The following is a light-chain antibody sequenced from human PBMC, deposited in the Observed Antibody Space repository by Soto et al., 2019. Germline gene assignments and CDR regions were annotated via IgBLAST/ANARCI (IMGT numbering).Light chain of an antibody. CDR2: LAS. V-gene: IGKV3-20*01. J-gene: IGKJ4*01. CDR3: QQYGNSPLLS. CDR1: QAVNTR. Sequence: EIVLTQSPATLSSFPGDRVTLSCRASQAVNTRLAWYQHRPGQAPRLLIYLASNRAAGIPDRFSGSGYGTDFTLTIRRLEPEDIAVYYCQQYGNSPLLSFGGGTKVEIK.